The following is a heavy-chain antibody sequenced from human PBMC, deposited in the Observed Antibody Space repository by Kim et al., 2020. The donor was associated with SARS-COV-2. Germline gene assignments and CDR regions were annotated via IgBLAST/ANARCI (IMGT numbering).Heavy chain of an antibody. CDR1: GYTFTSYG. CDR2: ISSYNGNT. Sequence: ASVKVSCKASGYTFTSYGISWVRQAPGQGLEWMGWISSYNGNTNYAQKLQGRVTMTTDTSPRPAYMELRRLRSDDTAFYFCARVPLWFGELFPAAFDIWG. CDR3: ARVPLWFGELFPAAFDI. D-gene: IGHD3-10*01. V-gene: IGHV1-18*01. J-gene: IGHJ3*02.